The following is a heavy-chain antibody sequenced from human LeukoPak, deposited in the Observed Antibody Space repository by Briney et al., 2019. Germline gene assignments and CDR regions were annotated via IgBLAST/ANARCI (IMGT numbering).Heavy chain of an antibody. J-gene: IGHJ1*01. V-gene: IGHV3-30*04. CDR1: GFTFSSYA. CDR2: ISYDGSNK. Sequence: TGGSLRLSCAASGFTFSSYAMHWVRQAPGKGLEWVAVISYDGSNKYYADSVKGRFTISRDNSKNTLYLQMNSLRAEDTAVYYCARDDIAAAGKSEYFQHWGQGTLVNVSS. CDR3: ARDDIAAAGKSEYFQH. D-gene: IGHD6-13*01.